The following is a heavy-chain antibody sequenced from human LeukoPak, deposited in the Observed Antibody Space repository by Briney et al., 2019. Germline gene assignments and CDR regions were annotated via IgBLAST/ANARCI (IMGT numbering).Heavy chain of an antibody. CDR1: GFTVSSNY. CDR2: IYSGGST. D-gene: IGHD2/OR15-2a*01. J-gene: IGHJ6*03. Sequence: SGGSLRLSCAASGFTVSSNYMSWVRQAPGKGLEWVSVIYSGGSTYYADSVKGRFTISRDNPKNTLYLQMNSLRAEDTAVYYCARSSNYYYYYYMDVWGKGTTVTVSS. V-gene: IGHV3-53*01. CDR3: ARSSNYYYYYYMDV.